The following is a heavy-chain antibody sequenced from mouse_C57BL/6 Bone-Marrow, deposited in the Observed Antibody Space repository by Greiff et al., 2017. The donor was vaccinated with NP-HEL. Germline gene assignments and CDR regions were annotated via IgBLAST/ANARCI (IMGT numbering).Heavy chain of an antibody. D-gene: IGHD4-1*01. V-gene: IGHV1-63*01. CDR3: ARLTGTRAMDY. CDR2: IYPGGGYT. Sequence: VKLQQSGAELVRPGTSVKMSCKASGYTFTNYWIGWAKQRPGHGLEWIGDIYPGGGYTNYNEKFKGKATLTADKSSSTAYMQFSSLTSEDSAIYYCARLTGTRAMDYWGQGTSVTVSS. CDR1: GYTFTNYW. J-gene: IGHJ4*01.